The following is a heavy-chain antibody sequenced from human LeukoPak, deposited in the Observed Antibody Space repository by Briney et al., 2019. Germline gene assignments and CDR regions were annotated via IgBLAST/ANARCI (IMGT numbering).Heavy chain of an antibody. CDR1: GGSISSGDYY. V-gene: IGHV4-30-4*08. Sequence: PSGTLSLTCTVSGGSISSGDYYWSWIRQPPGKGLEWIGYIYYSGSTYYNPSLKSRVTISVDTSKNQFSLKLSSVTAADTAVYYCASNDFWSGYRFDYWGQGTLVTVSS. CDR3: ASNDFWSGYRFDY. CDR2: IYYSGST. J-gene: IGHJ4*02. D-gene: IGHD3-3*01.